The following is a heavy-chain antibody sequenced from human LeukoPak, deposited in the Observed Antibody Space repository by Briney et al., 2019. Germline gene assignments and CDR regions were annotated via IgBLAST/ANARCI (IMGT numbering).Heavy chain of an antibody. CDR3: ARDGSDGDYLDY. J-gene: IGHJ4*02. Sequence: PGGSLRLSCAASGFTFSSYSMNWVRQAPGKGLEWVSSISSSSSYIYYADSVEGRFTISRDNAKNSLYLQMHSLRAEDTAVYYCARDGSDGDYLDYWGQGTLVTVSS. D-gene: IGHD3-10*01. CDR1: GFTFSSYS. CDR2: ISSSSSYI. V-gene: IGHV3-21*01.